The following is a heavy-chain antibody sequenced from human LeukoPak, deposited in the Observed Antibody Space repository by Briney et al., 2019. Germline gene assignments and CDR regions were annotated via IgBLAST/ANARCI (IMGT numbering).Heavy chain of an antibody. Sequence: GSLRLSCAASGFTVSSNYMTWVRQAPGKGLEWVSVIYTDGGTYYADSVKGRFTISRDNAKNSLYLQMNSLRVEDSAVYYCASKGYDFWSGHYDYWGQGTLVTVSS. D-gene: IGHD3-3*01. V-gene: IGHV3-53*01. CDR2: IYTDGGT. J-gene: IGHJ4*02. CDR1: GFTVSSNY. CDR3: ASKGYDFWSGHYDY.